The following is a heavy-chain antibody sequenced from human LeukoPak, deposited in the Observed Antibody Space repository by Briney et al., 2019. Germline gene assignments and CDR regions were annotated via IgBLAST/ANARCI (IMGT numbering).Heavy chain of an antibody. D-gene: IGHD2-2*01. CDR2: ISGSGSST. CDR1: GFTFSSYA. J-gene: IGHJ4*02. Sequence: PGGSLRLSCAASGFTFSSYAMSWVRQAPGKGLEWVSAISGSGSSTYYADSVKGRFTISRDNAKNSLYLQMNSLRAEDTAVYYCARDRGGVGLDYWGQGTLVTVSS. CDR3: ARDRGGVGLDY. V-gene: IGHV3-23*01.